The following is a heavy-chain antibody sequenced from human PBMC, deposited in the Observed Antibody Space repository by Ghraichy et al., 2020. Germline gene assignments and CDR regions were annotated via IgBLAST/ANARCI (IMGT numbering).Heavy chain of an antibody. CDR3: ARPRFLEWLLSGDFDY. V-gene: IGHV3-7*01. D-gene: IGHD3-3*01. J-gene: IGHJ4*02. CDR1: GFTFSSYW. CDR2: IKQDGSEK. Sequence: GSLRLSCAASGFTFSSYWMSWVRQAPGKGLEWVANIKQDGSEKYYVDSVKGRFTISRDNAKNSLYLQMNSLRAEDTAVYYCARPRFLEWLLSGDFDYWGQGTLVTVSS.